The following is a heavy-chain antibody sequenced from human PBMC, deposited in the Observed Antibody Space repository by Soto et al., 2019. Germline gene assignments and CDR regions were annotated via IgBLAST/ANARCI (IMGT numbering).Heavy chain of an antibody. CDR3: AKDRIVGSGQDYAVDV. V-gene: IGHV3-9*01. CDR2: ISWNSDTI. Sequence: QPGGSLRLSCAGSGFTFDEYAMYWVRQAPGKGLEWVSGISWNSDTIGYADSVKGRFSISRDNAKNSLFLQMNSLRVEDTAVYYCAKDRIVGSGQDYAVDVWGQGTTVTVSS. J-gene: IGHJ6*02. CDR1: GFTFDEYA. D-gene: IGHD3-3*01.